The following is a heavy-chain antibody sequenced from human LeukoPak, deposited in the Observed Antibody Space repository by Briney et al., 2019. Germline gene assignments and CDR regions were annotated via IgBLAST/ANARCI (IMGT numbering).Heavy chain of an antibody. CDR1: GFIFGTYA. Sequence: GSLRLSCTASGFIFGTYAMNWVRQAPGKGLEWVSVIFGNGAGTNYADSVKGRFTISRDNSKNTLYLQMNSLRAEDTAVYYCAKGKTYLDAFDIWGQGTMVTVSS. J-gene: IGHJ3*02. CDR2: IFGNGAGT. CDR3: AKGKTYLDAFDI. V-gene: IGHV3-23*01. D-gene: IGHD3-10*01.